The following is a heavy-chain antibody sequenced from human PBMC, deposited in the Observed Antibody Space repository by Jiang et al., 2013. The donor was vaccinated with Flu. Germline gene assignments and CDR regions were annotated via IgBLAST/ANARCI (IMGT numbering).Heavy chain of an antibody. CDR2: IIPIFGTA. V-gene: IGHV1-69*01. Sequence: SGAEVKKPGSSVKVSCKASGGTFSSYAISWVRQAPGQGLEWMGGIIPIFGTANYAQKFQGRVTITADESTSTAYMELSSLRSEDTAVYYCARSNPLSITMVRGHPGGFDYWGQGTLVTVSS. D-gene: IGHD3-10*01. CDR1: GGTFSSYA. J-gene: IGHJ4*02. CDR3: ARSNPLSITMVRGHPGGFDY.